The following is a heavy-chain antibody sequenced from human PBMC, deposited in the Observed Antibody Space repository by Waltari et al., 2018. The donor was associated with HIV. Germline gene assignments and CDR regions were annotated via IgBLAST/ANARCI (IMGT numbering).Heavy chain of an antibody. D-gene: IGHD2-21*01. CDR1: GFPFASFS. Sequence: EVQLVESGGGLVQPGGSRRLSCVTSGFPFASFSMSWVRQAPGKGLEWVAKISKDSNKKNYVDSVKGRFIISRDNAGDSLFLDMTDLRGEDTGLYYCAREVSGSPYFFNYWGQGAMLIVSS. J-gene: IGHJ4*02. CDR3: AREVSGSPYFFNY. CDR2: ISKDSNKK. V-gene: IGHV3-7*03.